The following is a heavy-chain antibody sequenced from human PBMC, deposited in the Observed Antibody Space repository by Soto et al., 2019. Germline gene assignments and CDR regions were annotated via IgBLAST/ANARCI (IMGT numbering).Heavy chain of an antibody. Sequence: ASVKVSCKASGYTSTSYAMHWVRQAPGQRLEWMGWINAGNGNTKYSQKFQGRVSITRDTSASTAYMELSSLRSEDTAVYYCARALWFGELLSYNYWGQGTLVTVSS. CDR1: GYTSTSYA. D-gene: IGHD3-10*01. CDR3: ARALWFGELLSYNY. CDR2: INAGNGNT. J-gene: IGHJ4*02. V-gene: IGHV1-3*01.